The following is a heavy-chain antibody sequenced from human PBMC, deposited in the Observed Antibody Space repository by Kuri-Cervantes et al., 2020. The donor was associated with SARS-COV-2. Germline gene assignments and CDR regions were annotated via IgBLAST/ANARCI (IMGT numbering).Heavy chain of an antibody. CDR3: AREKLRYFDWSKPPTPEYYFDY. V-gene: IGHV1-18*01. CDR2: ISAYNGNT. CDR1: GYTFTSYG. Sequence: ASVKVSCKASGYTFTSYGISWVRQAPGQGLEWMGWISAYNGNTNYAQKLQGRVTVTTDTSTSTAYMELRSLRSDDTAVYYCAREKLRYFDWSKPPTPEYYFDYWGQGTLVTDSS. J-gene: IGHJ4*02. D-gene: IGHD3-9*01.